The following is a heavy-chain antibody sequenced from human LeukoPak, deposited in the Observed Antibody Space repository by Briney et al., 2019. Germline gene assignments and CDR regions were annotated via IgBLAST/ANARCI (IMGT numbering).Heavy chain of an antibody. V-gene: IGHV1-2*02. Sequence: GASVKVSCKTSGYTLSGWYMHWVRQAPGQGLEWMGWINPNSGGTNYAQKFQGRVTMTRDTSISTAYMELSRLRSDDTAVYYCAREKYSSSWYYYYMDVWGKGTTVTVSS. CDR1: GYTLSGWY. CDR2: INPNSGGT. CDR3: AREKYSSSWYYYYMDV. D-gene: IGHD6-13*01. J-gene: IGHJ6*03.